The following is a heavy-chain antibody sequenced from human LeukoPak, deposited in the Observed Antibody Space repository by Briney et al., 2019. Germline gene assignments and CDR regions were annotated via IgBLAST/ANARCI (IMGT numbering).Heavy chain of an antibody. CDR1: GFTFSSYA. CDR3: ARDPLVPPYFDY. D-gene: IGHD6-13*01. Sequence: PGGSLRLSCAASGFTFSSYAISWVRQAPGKGLEWVSAISGSGGSTYYADSVKGRFTISRDNAKNSLYLQMNSLRAEDTAVYYCARDPLVPPYFDYWGQGTLVTVSS. V-gene: IGHV3-23*01. J-gene: IGHJ4*02. CDR2: ISGSGGST.